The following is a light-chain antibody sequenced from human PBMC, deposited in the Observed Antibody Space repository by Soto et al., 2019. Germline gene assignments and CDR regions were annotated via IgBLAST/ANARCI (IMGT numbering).Light chain of an antibody. CDR2: GNN. CDR1: GSNIGAGFD. CDR3: QSFDNSLNGFAV. J-gene: IGLJ3*02. Sequence: QSVLTQPPSVSGAPGQRVTISCTGSGSNIGAGFDVHWYQQLPGTAPKILIYGNNNRPSGVPDRFSGSKSGTSASLSITGLQAEDGADYYCQSFDNSLNGFAVFGGGTKLTVL. V-gene: IGLV1-40*01.